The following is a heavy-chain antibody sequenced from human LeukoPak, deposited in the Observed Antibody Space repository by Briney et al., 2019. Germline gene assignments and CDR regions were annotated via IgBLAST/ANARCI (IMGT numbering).Heavy chain of an antibody. D-gene: IGHD2-21*02. CDR1: VYTLTHYG. CDR2: ISAYTGDT. J-gene: IGHJ5*02. Sequence: ASVNVSRQTSVYTLTHYGIGWVRQAPGEGREGMECISAYTGDTHYVQKFHDRVTTTIDTSTNTAYMQLTTLTSDDTAVYYCARGLGLRLRPSRFDPWGQGTLVTVSS. V-gene: IGHV1-18*01. CDR3: ARGLGLRLRPSRFDP.